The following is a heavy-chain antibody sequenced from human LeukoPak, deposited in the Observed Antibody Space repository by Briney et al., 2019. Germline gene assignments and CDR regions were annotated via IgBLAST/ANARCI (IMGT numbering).Heavy chain of an antibody. D-gene: IGHD4-17*01. CDR3: ARGPDYGDHTPIDY. CDR2: IIPIFGTA. J-gene: IGHJ4*02. V-gene: IGHV1-69*06. Sequence: GASVNVSCKASGGTFSRYAISWVRQAPGQGVEWMGGIIPIFGTANYAQKFQGRVTITPDRSTSTAYFELSSLRTELTAVYYWARGPDYGDHTPIDYWGQGTLVTVSS. CDR1: GGTFSRYA.